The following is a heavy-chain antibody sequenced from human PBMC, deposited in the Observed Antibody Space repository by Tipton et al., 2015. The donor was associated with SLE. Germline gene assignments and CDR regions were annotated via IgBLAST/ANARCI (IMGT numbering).Heavy chain of an antibody. D-gene: IGHD1-26*01. CDR2: IYHSGTT. CDR3: ARDQVGVGDFDY. Sequence: TLSLTCTVSGYSINNGFYWGWIRQPPGKGLEWIGIIYHSGTTYYNPSLQSRVTISRDPSKNQFSLKLSSATAADTAVYYCARDQVGVGDFDYWGQGTLVTVSS. J-gene: IGHJ4*02. CDR1: GYSINNGFY. V-gene: IGHV4-38-2*02.